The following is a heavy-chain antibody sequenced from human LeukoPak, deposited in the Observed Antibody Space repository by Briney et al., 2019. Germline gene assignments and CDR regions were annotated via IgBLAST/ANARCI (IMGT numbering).Heavy chain of an antibody. CDR2: IYYSGST. CDR1: GGSISSYY. J-gene: IGHJ4*02. V-gene: IGHV4-59*01. D-gene: IGHD6-13*01. Sequence: PSETLSLTGTVSGGSISSYYWSWIRQPPGKGLEWIGYIYYSGSTNYNPSLKSRVTISVDTSKNQFSLKLSSVTAADTAVYYCARVPPRIAAAGRVFDYWGQGTLVTVSS. CDR3: ARVPPRIAAAGRVFDY.